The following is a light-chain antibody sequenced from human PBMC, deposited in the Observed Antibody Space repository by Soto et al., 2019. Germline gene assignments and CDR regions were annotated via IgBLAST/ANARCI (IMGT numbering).Light chain of an antibody. CDR3: CSFAGSNSFV. Sequence: QSALTQPASVSGSPGQSITLSCTGTSGDVGSYNLVSWYQQHPGKAPKLMIYEGSKRPSGVSNRFSGSKSGNTASLTISGLQAEDEADYYCCSFAGSNSFVFGTGTKVTVL. CDR2: EGS. CDR1: SGDVGSYNL. V-gene: IGLV2-23*03. J-gene: IGLJ1*01.